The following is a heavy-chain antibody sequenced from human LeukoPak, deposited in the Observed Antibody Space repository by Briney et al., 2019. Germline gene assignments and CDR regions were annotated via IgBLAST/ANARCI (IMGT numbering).Heavy chain of an antibody. CDR3: ARVGVTSRSYYYYGMDV. CDR2: ISAYNGNT. J-gene: IGHJ6*02. V-gene: IGHV1-18*01. Sequence: WASVTVSCKASGYTFVSYGISWVRQAPGQGLEWMGWISAYNGNTNYAQKLQGRVTMTTDTSTSTAYMELRSLRSDDTAVYYCARVGVTSRSYYYYGMDVWGQGTTVTVSS. CDR1: GYTFVSYG. D-gene: IGHD3-10*01.